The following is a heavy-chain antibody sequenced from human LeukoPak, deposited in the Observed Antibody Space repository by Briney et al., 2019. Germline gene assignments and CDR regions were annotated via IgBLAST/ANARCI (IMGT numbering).Heavy chain of an antibody. D-gene: IGHD3-10*01. J-gene: IGHJ4*02. V-gene: IGHV4-34*01. CDR3: ARALGSSEDY. CDR1: GGSFSGYY. CDR2: INHSGST. Sequence: ESSETLSLTCAVYGGSFSGYYWSWIRQPPGKGLEWIGEINHSGSTNYNPSLKSRVTISVDTSKNQFSLKLSSVTAADTAVYYCARALGSSEDYWGQGTLVTVSS.